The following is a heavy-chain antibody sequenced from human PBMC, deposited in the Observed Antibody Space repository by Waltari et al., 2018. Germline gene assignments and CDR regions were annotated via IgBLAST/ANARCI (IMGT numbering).Heavy chain of an antibody. D-gene: IGHD3-16*02. CDR3: ARGVLGDLSPYFDY. V-gene: IGHV4-31*03. CDR1: GGSISSGAYY. CDR2: IYYIGST. Sequence: QVQLQESGPGLVKPSQTLSLTCTVSGGSISSGAYYWSWIRHHPGKGLEGIGYIYYIGSTYYNPSHESRITISLDTSKNQFSLKLSSVTAADTAVYYCARGVLGDLSPYFDYWGQGILVTVSS. J-gene: IGHJ4*02.